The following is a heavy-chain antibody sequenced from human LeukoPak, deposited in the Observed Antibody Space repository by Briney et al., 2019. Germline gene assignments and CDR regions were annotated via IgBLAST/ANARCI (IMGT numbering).Heavy chain of an antibody. CDR2: IDPKSGGT. J-gene: IGHJ5*02. CDR3: AGLSSVAARPGWVDP. D-gene: IGHD6-6*01. V-gene: IGHV1-2*02. CDR1: RYTFTDYY. Sequence: GASVKASCKASRYTFTDYYIHWVRQAPGQGLEWMGWIDPKSGGTNYAQKFQGRVTMTRDTSISTAYMEVSSLRSDDTAIYYCAGLSSVAARPGWVDPWGQGTLVTVSS.